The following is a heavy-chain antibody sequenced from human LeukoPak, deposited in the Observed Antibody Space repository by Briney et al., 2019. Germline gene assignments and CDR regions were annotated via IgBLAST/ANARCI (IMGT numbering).Heavy chain of an antibody. CDR2: IYHSGST. J-gene: IGHJ4*02. D-gene: IGHD5-18*01. Sequence: SETLSLTCAVSGGSISSSNWWSWVRQPPGKGLEWIGEIYHSGSTNYNPSLKSRVTISVDKSKNQFSLKLSSVTAADTAVYYCARALAGGYSYGFGYWGQGTLVTVSS. CDR1: GGSISSSNW. CDR3: ARALAGGYSYGFGY. V-gene: IGHV4-4*02.